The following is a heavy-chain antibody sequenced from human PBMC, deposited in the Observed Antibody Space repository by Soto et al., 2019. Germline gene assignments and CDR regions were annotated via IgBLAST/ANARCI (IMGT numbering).Heavy chain of an antibody. D-gene: IGHD3-10*01. CDR1: GGSFSSYY. Sequence: SETLSLTCTVSGGSFSSYYWSWIRQPPGKGLEWIGYIYYSGSTNYNPSLKSRVAISVDTSKNQFSLKLSSVTAADTAVYYCARDVAMVRGGNNWFDPWGQGTLVTVSS. CDR3: ARDVAMVRGGNNWFDP. V-gene: IGHV4-59*01. J-gene: IGHJ5*02. CDR2: IYYSGST.